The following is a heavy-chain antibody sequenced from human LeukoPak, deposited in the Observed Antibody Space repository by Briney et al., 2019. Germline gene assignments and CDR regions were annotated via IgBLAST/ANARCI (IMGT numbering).Heavy chain of an antibody. V-gene: IGHV3-21*01. CDR3: ASTYCSSTSCYYY. J-gene: IGHJ4*02. D-gene: IGHD2-2*01. Sequence: GGSLRLSCAASGFTFSSYSMNWVRQAPGKGLEWVSSISSSSSYIYYADSVKGRFTISRDNAKNSLYLQMTRLRAEDTAVYYCASTYCSSTSCYYYWGQGTLVTVSS. CDR2: ISSSSSYI. CDR1: GFTFSSYS.